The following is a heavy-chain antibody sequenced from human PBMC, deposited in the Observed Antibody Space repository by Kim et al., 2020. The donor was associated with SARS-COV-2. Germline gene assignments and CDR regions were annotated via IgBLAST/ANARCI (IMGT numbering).Heavy chain of an antibody. J-gene: IGHJ5*02. CDR1: GYTFTSYY. Sequence: ASVKVSCKASGYTFTSYYMHWVRQAPGQGLEWMGIINPSGGSTSYAQKFQGRVTMTRDTSTSTVYMELSSLRSEDTAVYYCARGGSVWWLPAIRFDPWGQGTLVTVSS. D-gene: IGHD5-12*01. CDR3: ARGGSVWWLPAIRFDP. CDR2: INPSGGST. V-gene: IGHV1-46*01.